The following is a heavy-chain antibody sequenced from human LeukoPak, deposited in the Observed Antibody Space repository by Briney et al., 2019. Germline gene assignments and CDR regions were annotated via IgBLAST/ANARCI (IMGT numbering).Heavy chain of an antibody. CDR1: GFIFNYYA. D-gene: IGHD6-19*01. J-gene: IGHJ3*02. CDR3: AKSGYSSGWFRAFDI. Sequence: PGGSLRLSCATSGFIFNYYAMSWVRQAPGKGLEWVSGISGSDGSTYYAGSVKGRFSISRDNSKKTLFLQMNSLRAEDTAVYYCAKSGYSSGWFRAFDIWGQGTLVTVSS. V-gene: IGHV3-23*01. CDR2: ISGSDGST.